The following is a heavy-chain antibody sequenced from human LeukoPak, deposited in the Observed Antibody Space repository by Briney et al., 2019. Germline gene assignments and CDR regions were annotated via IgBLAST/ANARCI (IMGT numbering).Heavy chain of an antibody. CDR1: GGTFSSYA. CDR2: IIPILGIA. D-gene: IGHD2-2*01. V-gene: IGHV1-69*10. J-gene: IGHJ6*02. CDR3: ARDLIGGGQLLVYYYYGMDV. Sequence: SVSVSCKASGGTFSSYAISWVRQAPGQGLEWVGGIIPILGIANYAQKFQGRVTITADKSTSTAYMELSSLRSEDTAVYYCARDLIGGGQLLVYYYYGMDVWGQGTTVTVSS.